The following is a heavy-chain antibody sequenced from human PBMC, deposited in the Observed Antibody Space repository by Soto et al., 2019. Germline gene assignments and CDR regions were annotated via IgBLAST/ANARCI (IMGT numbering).Heavy chain of an antibody. CDR1: GFTFSSYG. D-gene: IGHD1-7*01. V-gene: IGHV3-30*18. Sequence: GSLRLSCAASGFTFSSYGMHWVRQAPGKGLEWVAVISYDGSNKYYADSVKGRFIISRDNSKNTLYLQMHSLRAEDTAVYYCAKGITGTFYYWDYWGQGDLDLVSS. CDR3: AKGITGTFYYWDY. J-gene: IGHJ4*02. CDR2: ISYDGSNK.